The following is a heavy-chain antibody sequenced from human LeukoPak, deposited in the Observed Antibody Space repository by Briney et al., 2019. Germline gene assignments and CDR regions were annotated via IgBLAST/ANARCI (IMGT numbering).Heavy chain of an antibody. J-gene: IGHJ4*02. D-gene: IGHD3-3*01. Sequence: SETLSLTCTVSGGSISSGGYYWSWIRQPPGKGLEWIGEINHSGSTNYNPSLKSRVTISVDTSKNQFSLKLSSVTAADTAVYYCAREGVVNYFDYWGQGTLVTVSS. CDR1: GGSISSGGYY. CDR3: AREGVVNYFDY. CDR2: INHSGST. V-gene: IGHV4-39*07.